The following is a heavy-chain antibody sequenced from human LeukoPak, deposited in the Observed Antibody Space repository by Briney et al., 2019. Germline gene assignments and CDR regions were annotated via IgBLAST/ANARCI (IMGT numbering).Heavy chain of an antibody. J-gene: IGHJ4*02. D-gene: IGHD3-10*01. CDR3: TRAGRYYYGSGSYLW. Sequence: PGGSLRLSCTASGFTFGDYAMSWVRQAPGKGLEWVGSIRSKAYGGTTEYAASVKGRFTISRDDSKSIAYLQMNSLKTEDTAVYYCTRAGRYYYGSGSYLWWGQGTLVTVSS. CDR2: IRSKAYGGTT. V-gene: IGHV3-49*04. CDR1: GFTFGDYA.